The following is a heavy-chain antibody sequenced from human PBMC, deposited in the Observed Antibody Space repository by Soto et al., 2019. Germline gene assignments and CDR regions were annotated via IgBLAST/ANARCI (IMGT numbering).Heavy chain of an antibody. D-gene: IGHD2-2*01. Sequence: QVQLVESGGGVVQPGRSLRLSCAASGFTFSSYGMHWVRQAPGKGLEWVAVISYDGSNKYYADSVKGRFTISRDNSKNTLYLQMNSLRDEDTAVYYCAKPPLFCSSTSCSTHYYYYGMDVWGQGSTVTVSS. CDR1: GFTFSSYG. CDR3: AKPPLFCSSTSCSTHYYYYGMDV. CDR2: ISYDGSNK. V-gene: IGHV3-30*18. J-gene: IGHJ6*02.